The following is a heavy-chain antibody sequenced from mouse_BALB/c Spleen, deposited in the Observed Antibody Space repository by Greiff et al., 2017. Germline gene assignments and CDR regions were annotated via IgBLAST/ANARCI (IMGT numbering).Heavy chain of an antibody. Sequence: DVLLVESGGGLVQPGGSLKLSCAASGFTFSSYGMSWVRQTPDKRLELVATINSNGGSTYYPDSVKGRFTISRDNAKNTLYLQMSSLKSEDTAMYYCARDSSGYVHWGQGTTLTVSS. J-gene: IGHJ2*01. CDR2: INSNGGST. CDR1: GFTFSSYG. V-gene: IGHV5-6-3*01. D-gene: IGHD3-1*01. CDR3: ARDSSGYVH.